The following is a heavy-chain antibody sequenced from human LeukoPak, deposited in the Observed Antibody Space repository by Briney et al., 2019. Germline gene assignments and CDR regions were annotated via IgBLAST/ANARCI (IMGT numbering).Heavy chain of an antibody. CDR3: ARVPSIAAAFDY. J-gene: IGHJ4*02. V-gene: IGHV3-11*04. D-gene: IGHD6-13*01. CDR2: ISSSSSTI. Sequence: GGSLRLSCTASGFSFSDYCMSWMRQAPGKGLEWVSYISSSSSTIYYADSVKGRFTISRDNAKNSLYLQMNSLRAEDTAVYYCARVPSIAAAFDYWGQGTLVTVSS. CDR1: GFSFSDYC.